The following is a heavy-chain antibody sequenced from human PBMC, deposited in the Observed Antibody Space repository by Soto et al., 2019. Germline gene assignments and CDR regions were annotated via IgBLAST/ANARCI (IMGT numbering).Heavy chain of an antibody. D-gene: IGHD2-15*01. V-gene: IGHV1-18*01. CDR3: ASGYCSGGSCYDESFDY. CDR1: GYTFTSYG. J-gene: IGHJ4*02. Sequence: ASVKVSCKASGYTFTSYGISWVRQAPGQGLEWMGWISAYNGNTNYAQKIQGRVTMTTDTSTSTAYMELRRLRSDDKAVYYCASGYCSGGSCYDESFDYWGQGTLVTVSS. CDR2: ISAYNGNT.